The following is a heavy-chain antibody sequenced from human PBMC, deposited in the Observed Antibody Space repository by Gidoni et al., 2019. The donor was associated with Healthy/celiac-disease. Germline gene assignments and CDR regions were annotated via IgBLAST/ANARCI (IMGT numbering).Heavy chain of an antibody. D-gene: IGHD4-4*01. CDR2: INPSGGST. V-gene: IGHV1-46*01. CDR3: ARESGTVDRVYYYYGMDV. CDR1: GYTFTSYY. Sequence: QVQLVQSGAEVKKPGASVKVSCKASGYTFTSYYMHWVRQAPGQGLEWMGIINPSGGSTSYAQKFQGRVTMTRDTSTSTVYMELSSLRSEDTAVHYCARESGTVDRVYYYYGMDVWGQGTTVTVSS. J-gene: IGHJ6*02.